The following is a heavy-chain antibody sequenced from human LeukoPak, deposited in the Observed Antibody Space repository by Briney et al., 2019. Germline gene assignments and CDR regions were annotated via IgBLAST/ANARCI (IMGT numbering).Heavy chain of an antibody. Sequence: GGSLRLSCAASGFTFSSYGMHWVRQAPGKGLEWVAVIWYDGSNKYYADSVKGRFTISRDNSKNTLYLQMNSLRAEDTAVYYCARDPSSSWPDLVHWGQGTLVTVSS. D-gene: IGHD6-13*01. CDR1: GFTFSSYG. CDR3: ARDPSSSWPDLVH. J-gene: IGHJ4*02. V-gene: IGHV3-33*01. CDR2: IWYDGSNK.